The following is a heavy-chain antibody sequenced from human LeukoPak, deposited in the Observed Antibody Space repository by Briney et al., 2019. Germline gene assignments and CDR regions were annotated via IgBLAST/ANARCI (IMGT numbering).Heavy chain of an antibody. J-gene: IGHJ2*01. CDR3: ARTSDTSGRLYWYFGL. CDR2: ISTSSSYI. V-gene: IGHV3-21*01. CDR1: AFTFSSYS. Sequence: GGSLRLSCAASAFTFSSYSMNWVRQAPGKGLEWVSFISTSSSYIHYADSVKGRFTISRDNAKNSLYLQMNSLRAEDTAVYYCARTSDTSGRLYWYFGLWGRGPLVTVSS. D-gene: IGHD3-22*01.